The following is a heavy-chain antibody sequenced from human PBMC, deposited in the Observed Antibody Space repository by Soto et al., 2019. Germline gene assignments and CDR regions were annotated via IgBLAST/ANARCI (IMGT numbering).Heavy chain of an antibody. J-gene: IGHJ4*02. D-gene: IGHD3-10*01. V-gene: IGHV1-18*01. CDR3: AILKGSH. CDR1: GYTFTSYG. CDR2: ISTSNGNT. Sequence: QVQLVQSGAEVNNPGASVKVSCKASGYTFTSYGISWVRQAPGQGLEWMGWISTSNGNTNYAQKFQGRVTMTTDTSTSTAYVELRSLRSDDTAVYYCAILKGSHWGQGTLVTVSS.